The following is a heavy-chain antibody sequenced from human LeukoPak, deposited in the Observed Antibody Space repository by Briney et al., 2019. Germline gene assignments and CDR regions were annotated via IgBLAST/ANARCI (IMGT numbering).Heavy chain of an antibody. CDR1: GFTFSDYY. CDR2: ISGSGSYT. Sequence: KTGGSLRLSCAASGFTFSDYYMSWIRQAPGKGLEWVSYISGSGSYTNYADSVKGRFTISRDDAKNSLYLQMNSLRAEDTAVYYCARALAALAPTDYWGQGTLVTVSS. V-gene: IGHV3-11*05. D-gene: IGHD5-12*01. CDR3: ARALAALAPTDY. J-gene: IGHJ4*02.